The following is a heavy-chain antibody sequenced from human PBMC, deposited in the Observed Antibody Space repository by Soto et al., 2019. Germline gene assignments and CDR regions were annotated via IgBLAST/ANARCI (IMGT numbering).Heavy chain of an antibody. CDR1: GFTFSSYA. V-gene: IGHV3-23*01. CDR3: AKELCGGSCYPSYYYGMDV. D-gene: IGHD2-15*01. Sequence: GGSLRLSCAASGFTFSSYAMSWVRQAPGKGLEWVSAISGSGGSTYYADSVKGRFTISRDNSKNTLYLQMNSLRAEDTAVYYCAKELCGGSCYPSYYYGMDVWGQGTTVTVSS. CDR2: ISGSGGST. J-gene: IGHJ6*02.